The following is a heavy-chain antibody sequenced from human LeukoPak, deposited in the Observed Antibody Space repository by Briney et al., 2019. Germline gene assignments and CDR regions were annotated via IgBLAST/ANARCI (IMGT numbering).Heavy chain of an antibody. CDR2: ISAYNGNT. CDR1: GYTFTSYG. V-gene: IGHV1-18*04. Sequence: ASVKVSCKASGYTFTSYGISWVRQAPGQGLEGMGWISAYNGNTNYAQKLQGRVTITTDTSTSTAYMELRSLRSDDTAVYYCARDYSCSGGSCYSSFVDYWGQGTLVTVSS. CDR3: ARDYSCSGGSCYSSFVDY. D-gene: IGHD2-15*01. J-gene: IGHJ4*02.